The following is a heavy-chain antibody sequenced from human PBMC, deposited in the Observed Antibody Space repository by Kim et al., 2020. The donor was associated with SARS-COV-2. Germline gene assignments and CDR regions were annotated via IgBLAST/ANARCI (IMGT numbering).Heavy chain of an antibody. CDR1: GFNFSDAW. J-gene: IGHJ4*02. CDR3: TTPPFDY. CDR2: IKSRGDGGTK. V-gene: IGHV3-15*01. Sequence: GGSLRLSCAASGFNFSDAWMTWVRQAPGKGLQWVGRIKSRGDGGTKDYATPVKGRFTLSRDDSKSTLYLQMNSLKTEDTAVYYCTTPPFDYWGQGTPVT.